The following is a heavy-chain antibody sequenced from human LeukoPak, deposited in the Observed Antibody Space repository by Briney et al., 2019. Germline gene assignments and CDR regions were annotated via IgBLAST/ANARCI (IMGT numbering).Heavy chain of an antibody. J-gene: IGHJ2*01. CDR2: INPYSGGT. CDR3: AIQPWGSGNNWYFDL. D-gene: IGHD7-27*01. Sequence: ASVKVSCKASGYTFTAYYIHWVRQAPGQGLEWMGWINPYSGGTDYSQKFQGRVTMTRDTSINAAYMELSSLTSDDTAVYYCAIQPWGSGNNWYFDLWGRGTLVTVSS. CDR1: GYTFTAYY. V-gene: IGHV1-2*02.